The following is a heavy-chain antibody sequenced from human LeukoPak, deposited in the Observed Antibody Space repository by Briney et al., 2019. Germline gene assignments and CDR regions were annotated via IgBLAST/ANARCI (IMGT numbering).Heavy chain of an antibody. CDR3: AKRGCSGGSCYSPDPEY. D-gene: IGHD2-15*01. CDR2: IVVGSGNT. J-gene: IGHJ4*02. CDR1: GFTFTSSA. Sequence: SVKVSCKASGFTFTSSAVQWVRQARGQRLEWIGWIVVGSGNTNYAQKFQERVTITRDMSTSTAYMELSSLRSEDTAVYYCAKRGCSGGSCYSPDPEYWGQGTLVTVSS. V-gene: IGHV1-58*01.